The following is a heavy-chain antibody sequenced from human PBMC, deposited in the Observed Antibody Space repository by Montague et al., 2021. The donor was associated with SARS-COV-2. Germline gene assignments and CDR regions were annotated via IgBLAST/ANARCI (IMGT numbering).Heavy chain of an antibody. CDR1: GFIFSTYS. Sequence: SLRLSCAASGFIFSTYSMNWVRQAPGKGLEWASGISGGGGSKYYADSVKRRFSISRDNYKNTLYLQMNSLRAEDTAVYYCAKDSRGYCTKSVCSALDYWGQGTLVTVSS. V-gene: IGHV3-23*01. CDR2: ISGGGGSK. J-gene: IGHJ4*02. D-gene: IGHD2-8*01. CDR3: AKDSRGYCTKSVCSALDY.